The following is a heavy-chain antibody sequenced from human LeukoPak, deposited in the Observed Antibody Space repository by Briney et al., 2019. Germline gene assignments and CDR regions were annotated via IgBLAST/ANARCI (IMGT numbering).Heavy chain of an antibody. D-gene: IGHD6-6*01. CDR1: GGSISTNSYY. CDR2: IYYSGST. CDR3: ARDRISSAGYDY. Sequence: SETLSLTCTVSGGSISTNSYYWGWIRQPPGKGLEWIGNIYYSGSTYYNPSLKSRVTISVDTSKNQLSLKLRFVTAADTAVYYCARDRISSAGYDYWGQGTLVTVSS. V-gene: IGHV4-39*02. J-gene: IGHJ4*02.